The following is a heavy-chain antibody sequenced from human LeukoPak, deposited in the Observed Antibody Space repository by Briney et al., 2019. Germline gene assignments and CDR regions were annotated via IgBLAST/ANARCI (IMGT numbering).Heavy chain of an antibody. CDR1: GGSISSYY. D-gene: IGHD3-3*01. J-gene: IGHJ2*01. CDR3: ARGYDFWSGYSYWYFDL. Sequence: PSETLSLTCTVSGGSISSYYWSWIRQPPGKGLEWIGNIYYSGSTNYNPSLKSRVTISVDTSKNQFSLKLSSVTAADTAVYYCARGYDFWSGYSYWYFDLWGRGTLVTVSS. V-gene: IGHV4-59*01. CDR2: IYYSGST.